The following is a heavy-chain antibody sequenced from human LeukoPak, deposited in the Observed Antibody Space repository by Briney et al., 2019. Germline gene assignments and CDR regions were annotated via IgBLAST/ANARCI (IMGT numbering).Heavy chain of an antibody. CDR3: AKDRWLNIERRPMDY. V-gene: IGHV3-23*01. D-gene: IGHD5-12*01. J-gene: IGHJ4*02. CDR1: GFSFSEYA. CDR2: ISRGGRDR. Sequence: GGSLRLSCRPSGFSFSEYAINWVRQAPGKGLEWVSGISRGGRDRYYADSVKGRFTIYSDNSDNTLYLQMNRLRGEDTAVYYCAKDRWLNIERRPMDYWGQGTLVTVSS.